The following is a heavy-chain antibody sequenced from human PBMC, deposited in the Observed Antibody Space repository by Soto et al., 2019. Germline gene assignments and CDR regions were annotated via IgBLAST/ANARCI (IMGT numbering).Heavy chain of an antibody. CDR2: IDDHGSST. J-gene: IGHJ4*02. D-gene: IGHD2-2*01. CDR1: GFTFSSFW. V-gene: IGHV3-74*01. CDR3: ARVWTPTATFEY. Sequence: GGSLRLSCEAFGFTFSSFWMHWVRQAPGMGLVWVSRIDDHGSSTNYADSVKGRFTISRDNAKNTLYLQMNSLTAEDTAVYYCARVWTPTATFEYWGQGALVTVSS.